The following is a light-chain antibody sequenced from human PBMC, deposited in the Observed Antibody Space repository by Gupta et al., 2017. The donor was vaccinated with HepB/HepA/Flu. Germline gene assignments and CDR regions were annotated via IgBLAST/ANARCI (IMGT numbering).Light chain of an antibody. CDR2: AAS. CDR1: QSISSY. V-gene: IGKV1-39*01. CDR3: QQSYSTPPYT. J-gene: IGKJ2*01. Sequence: DIQMTQSPSSLSASVGDRVTITCRASQSISSYLNWYQQKPGKAPKLLIYAASSGSGSGTDFTLTISSLQPEDFATYYCQQSYSTPPYTFGQGTKLEIK.